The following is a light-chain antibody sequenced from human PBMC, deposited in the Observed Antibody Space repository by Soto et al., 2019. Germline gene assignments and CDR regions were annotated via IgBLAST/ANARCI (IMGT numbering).Light chain of an antibody. J-gene: IGLJ2*01. Sequence: VLTQPASVSGSPGQSITISCTCTSSDVGTYNLVSWYQQHPGKAPNFIIYEGTKRPSGVSNRFSASKSGNTASLTTSGLQAEDEADYYCCSYAIISTSVVFGGGTKVTVL. CDR1: SSDVGTYNL. CDR3: CSYAIISTSVV. V-gene: IGLV2-23*01. CDR2: EGT.